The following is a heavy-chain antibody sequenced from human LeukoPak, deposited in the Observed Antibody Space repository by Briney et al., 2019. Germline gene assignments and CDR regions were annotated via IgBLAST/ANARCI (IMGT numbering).Heavy chain of an antibody. V-gene: IGHV1-18*01. CDR2: ISAYNGNT. CDR3: ARDFRYYYDSSGERKLDY. CDR1: GYTFTSYG. Sequence: ASVKVSCKASGYTFTSYGISWVRQAPGQGLEWMGWISAYNGNTNYAQELQGRVTMTTDTSTSTAYMELRSLRSDDTAVYYCARDFRYYYDSSGERKLDYWGQGTLVTVSS. D-gene: IGHD3-22*01. J-gene: IGHJ4*02.